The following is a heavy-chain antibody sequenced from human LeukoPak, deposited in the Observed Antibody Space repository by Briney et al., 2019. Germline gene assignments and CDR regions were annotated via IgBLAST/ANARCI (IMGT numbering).Heavy chain of an antibody. CDR2: ISSSVSRT. D-gene: IGHD5-24*01. Sequence: PGGSLRLSCAASGFTLSGSDMSWVRQAPGGGLQWVSSISSSVSRTFYADSVKGRFTISRDNSKNTLYLQMNNLGAEDTAVYYCARERSNFEYWGQGTLVTVSS. V-gene: IGHV3-23*05. CDR3: ARERSNFEY. J-gene: IGHJ4*02. CDR1: GFTLSGSD.